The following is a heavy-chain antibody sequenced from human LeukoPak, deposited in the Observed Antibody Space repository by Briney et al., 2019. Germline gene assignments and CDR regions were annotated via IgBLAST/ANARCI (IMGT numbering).Heavy chain of an antibody. D-gene: IGHD3-22*01. CDR2: IYSGGST. CDR1: GFTFSSYA. Sequence: PGGSLRLSCAASGFTFSSYAMSWVRQAPGKGLEWVSVIYSGGSTYYADSVKGRFTISRDNSKNTLYLQMNSLRAEDTAVYYCAREAVDSSGYYPFDYWGQGTLVTVSS. J-gene: IGHJ4*02. V-gene: IGHV3-53*01. CDR3: AREAVDSSGYYPFDY.